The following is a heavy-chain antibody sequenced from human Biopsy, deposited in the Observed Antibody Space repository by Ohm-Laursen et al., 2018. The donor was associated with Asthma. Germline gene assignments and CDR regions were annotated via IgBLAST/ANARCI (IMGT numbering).Heavy chain of an antibody. CDR3: AKVGHGYGDYVGYLDP. CDR1: GFTLSSYA. CDR2: ISSGGGTI. J-gene: IGHJ5*02. V-gene: IGHV3-23*01. Sequence: LSLTCAATGFTLSSYAIHWVRQAPGKGLEWVSVISSGGGTIDYADTVKGRFTISRNISTNTVYLQMDSLSADDTAVYYCAKVGHGYGDYVGYLDPWGQGTLVTVSS. D-gene: IGHD4-17*01.